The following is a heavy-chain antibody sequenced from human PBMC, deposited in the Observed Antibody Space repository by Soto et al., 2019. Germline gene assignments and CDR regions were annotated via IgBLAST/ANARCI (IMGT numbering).Heavy chain of an antibody. CDR3: ARGYHYYDSSGYDNWDAFDL. Sequence: EVQLVESGGGLVKPGGSLRLSCAASGFTFSNYSMNWVRQAPGKGLEWVSSISSRSSYIFYADSVKGRFTISRDNAKNSLSLQMNSLRAEDTAVYYCARGYHYYDSSGYDNWDAFDLWGQGTMVTVSS. J-gene: IGHJ3*01. D-gene: IGHD3-22*01. V-gene: IGHV3-21*01. CDR1: GFTFSNYS. CDR2: ISSRSSYI.